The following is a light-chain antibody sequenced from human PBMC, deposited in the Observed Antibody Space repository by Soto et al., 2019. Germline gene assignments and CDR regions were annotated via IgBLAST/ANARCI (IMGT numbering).Light chain of an antibody. CDR1: QSVSSAY. Sequence: EIVLTQSPGTLPLSPGERATLSCRASQSVSSAYLAWYQQKPGQAPRLIIYGTSGRATDIPDRFSGSGSGTDFALTISRLEPEDFAFYYCQQNDRSPITFGQGTRLEI. J-gene: IGKJ5*01. CDR2: GTS. V-gene: IGKV3-20*01. CDR3: QQNDRSPIT.